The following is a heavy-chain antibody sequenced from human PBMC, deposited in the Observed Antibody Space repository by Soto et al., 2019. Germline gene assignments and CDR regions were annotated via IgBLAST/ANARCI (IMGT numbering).Heavy chain of an antibody. J-gene: IGHJ2*01. CDR1: GYTFTSYG. Sequence: QVQLVQSGAEVKKPGASVKVSCKASGYTFTSYGISWVRQAPGQGLEWMGWISAYNGNTNYAQKLQGRVTMTTDTSTSTAYIELRSLRSDDTAVYYCASLYCGGDCSDWYFDLWGRGTLVTVSS. D-gene: IGHD2-21*02. V-gene: IGHV1-18*01. CDR2: ISAYNGNT. CDR3: ASLYCGGDCSDWYFDL.